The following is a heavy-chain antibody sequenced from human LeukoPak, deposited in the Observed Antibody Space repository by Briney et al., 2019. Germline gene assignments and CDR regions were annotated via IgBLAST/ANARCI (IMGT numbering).Heavy chain of an antibody. CDR2: IYYSGDT. V-gene: IGHV4-39*01. Sequence: PSETLFLTCSVSGGSISSSSHYWGWIRQPPGKGLEWIGSIYYSGDTYYNPTLKSRVTISVDTSKNQFSLKLSSVTAADTAVYYCSRLPTDLLAFDYWGQGTLVTVSS. D-gene: IGHD2-8*02. CDR3: SRLPTDLLAFDY. J-gene: IGHJ4*02. CDR1: GGSISSSSHY.